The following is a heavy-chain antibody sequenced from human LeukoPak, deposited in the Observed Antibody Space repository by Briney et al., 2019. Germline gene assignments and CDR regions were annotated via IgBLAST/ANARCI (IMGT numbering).Heavy chain of an antibody. V-gene: IGHV3-73*01. CDR2: IKSKANNYAT. J-gene: IGHJ4*02. CDR3: TRRGDGDYGDY. D-gene: IGHD4-17*01. CDR1: GFTFSGSA. Sequence: QAGGSLRLSCAASGFTFSGSAMHWVRQASGKGLEWVGRIKSKANNYATAYAASVKGRFTISRDDSENTALLQMTSLKTEDTAVYYCTRRGDGDYGDYWGQGTLVTVSS.